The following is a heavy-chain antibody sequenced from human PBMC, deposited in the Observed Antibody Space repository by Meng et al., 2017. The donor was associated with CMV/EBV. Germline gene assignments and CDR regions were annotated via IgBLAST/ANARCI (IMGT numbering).Heavy chain of an antibody. CDR1: GGSISSYH. CDR2: IYDDGDT. D-gene: IGHD2-2*01. J-gene: IGHJ5*02. Sequence: GSLRLSCTVSGGSISSYHWSWIRQPPGKGLEWIGYIYDDGDTTYNPSLKGRVTISVDTSKNQFSLKLSSVTAADTAVYYCARGGRGRCSSTSCYFRWFDPWGQGTLVTVSS. CDR3: ARGGRGRCSSTSCYFRWFDP. V-gene: IGHV4-59*12.